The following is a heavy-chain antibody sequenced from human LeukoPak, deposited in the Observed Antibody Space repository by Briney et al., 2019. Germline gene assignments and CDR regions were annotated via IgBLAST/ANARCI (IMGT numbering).Heavy chain of an antibody. CDR1: GFTFSNYA. D-gene: IGHD3-22*01. V-gene: IGHV3-23*01. Sequence: GGSLRLSFSASGFTFSNYAMTWVPQAPGKGLEWVSSISASGGTTYYADSVKGRFTISRDNSRNTLYLQINSLRAEDTAVYYCAKRPRDTSGYYLGAFDIWGQGTMVTISS. CDR2: ISASGGTT. J-gene: IGHJ3*02. CDR3: AKRPRDTSGYYLGAFDI.